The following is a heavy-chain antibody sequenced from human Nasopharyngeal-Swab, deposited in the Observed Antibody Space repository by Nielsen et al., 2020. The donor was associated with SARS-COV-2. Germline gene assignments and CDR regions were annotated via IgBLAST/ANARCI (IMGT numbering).Heavy chain of an antibody. D-gene: IGHD5-12*01. V-gene: IGHV3-21*01. J-gene: IGHJ6*02. CDR2: ISSSSSYI. Sequence: GSLRLSCAASGFTFRSYSMNWVRQASGKGVEWVSSISSSSSYIYYADSVKGRFTTSRDNAKNSLYLQMNSLRAEDTAVYYCAREGSGYDTYYYYYGMDVWGQGTTVTVSS. CDR1: GFTFRSYS. CDR3: AREGSGYDTYYYYYGMDV.